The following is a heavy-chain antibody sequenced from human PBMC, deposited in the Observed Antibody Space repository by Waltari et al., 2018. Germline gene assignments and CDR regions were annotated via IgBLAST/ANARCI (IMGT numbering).Heavy chain of an antibody. J-gene: IGHJ6*02. D-gene: IGHD4-17*01. CDR2: MNPNSGNT. Sequence: QVQLVQSGAEVKKPGASVKVSCKASGYTFTSYDINWVRQATGQGLEWMEWMNPNSGNTGYAHKFQGRVTITRNTSISTAYMELSSLRSEDTAVYYCARYSTVTLYYGMDVWGQGTTVTVSS. V-gene: IGHV1-8*03. CDR1: GYTFTSYD. CDR3: ARYSTVTLYYGMDV.